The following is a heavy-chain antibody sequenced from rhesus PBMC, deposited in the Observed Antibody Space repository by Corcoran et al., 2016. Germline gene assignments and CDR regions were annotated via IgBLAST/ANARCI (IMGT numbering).Heavy chain of an antibody. CDR3: VKSGRTGYYIPYFDY. J-gene: IGHJ4*01. V-gene: IGHV3-54*02. Sequence: EVQLVESGGGLVQPGGSLRLSCAASGFTFSRYVRHWVRQSPVQGREWVAVIWYGGSKKYYADSVKDLFTISRDNSKNMLYLQMNNLRVEDMAVYYCVKSGRTGYYIPYFDYWGQGVLVTVSS. CDR2: IWYGGSKK. CDR1: GFTFSRYV. D-gene: IGHD3-3*01.